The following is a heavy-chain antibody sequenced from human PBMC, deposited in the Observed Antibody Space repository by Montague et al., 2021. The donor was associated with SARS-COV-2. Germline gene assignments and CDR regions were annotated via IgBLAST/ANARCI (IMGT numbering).Heavy chain of an antibody. CDR1: GDSLHRSAYY. J-gene: IGHJ4*02. D-gene: IGHD3-16*01. CDR3: ARLGAMAINPPDH. Sequence: SETLSLTCTVSGDSLHRSAYYWGWFRRPPGKGLEWVASVYYGTTTYNRSLKSGVIISEDTSTNQFSLELYSVTAAHTAVYFCARLGAMAINPPDHWGQGTWVTVSS. V-gene: IGHV4-39*01. CDR2: VYYGTT.